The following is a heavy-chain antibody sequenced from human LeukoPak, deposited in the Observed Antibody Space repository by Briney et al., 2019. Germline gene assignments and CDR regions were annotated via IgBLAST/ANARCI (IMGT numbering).Heavy chain of an antibody. V-gene: IGHV4-34*01. CDR1: GGSFSGYY. CDR3: ARGAYYYGSGSYNWLDP. Sequence: SETLSLTCAVYGGSFSGYYWSWIRQPPGKGLEWIGEINPSGSTNYNPSLKSRVTISVDTSKNQFSLKLSSVTAADTAVYYCARGAYYYGSGSYNWLDPWGQGTLVTVSS. J-gene: IGHJ5*02. D-gene: IGHD3-10*01. CDR2: INPSGST.